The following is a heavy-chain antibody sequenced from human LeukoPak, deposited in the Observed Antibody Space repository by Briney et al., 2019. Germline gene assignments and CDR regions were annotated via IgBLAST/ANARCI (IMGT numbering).Heavy chain of an antibody. V-gene: IGHV5-51*01. D-gene: IGHD1-26*01. J-gene: IGHJ4*02. Sequence: WESLKISRQGSGYTFTNSWIAWVRQMPGKGPEWTGISYPVDSESRYSPSFQGQVTMSADKSIATAYLQLSSLKASDSAIYYCARQVGGSYSYYFDYWGQGSLVTV. CDR2: SYPVDSES. CDR3: ARQVGGSYSYYFDY. CDR1: GYTFTNSW.